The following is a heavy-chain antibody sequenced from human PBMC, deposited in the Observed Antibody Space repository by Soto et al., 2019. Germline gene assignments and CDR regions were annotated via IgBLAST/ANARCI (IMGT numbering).Heavy chain of an antibody. D-gene: IGHD1-26*01. CDR1: GFTFSTYG. CDR2: IWYDGSHK. CDR3: ARAVGPFDY. V-gene: IGHV3-33*01. J-gene: IGHJ4*02. Sequence: QVRLVESGGGVVQPGRSLRLSCAASGFTFSTYGMHWVRQAPGTGLEWVAVIWYDGSHKDYADSVKGRFTISRDNSKNTLYLQMNSLRDEDTAVYYCARAVGPFDYWGQGTLVAVSS.